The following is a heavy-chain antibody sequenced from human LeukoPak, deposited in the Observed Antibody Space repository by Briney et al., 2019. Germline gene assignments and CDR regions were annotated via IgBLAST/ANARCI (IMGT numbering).Heavy chain of an antibody. CDR2: ISGSGDST. CDR1: GFTFSSYA. V-gene: IGHV3-23*01. D-gene: IGHD3-10*01. Sequence: PGGSLRLSCAASGFTFSSYAMSWVRQAPGEGLDWVSGISGSGDSTYYADSAKGRFTISRDNSKNTLYLQINSLRAEDTAVYYCVKYKRGDGFPAGDFDIWGQGTMVTVSS. CDR3: VKYKRGDGFPAGDFDI. J-gene: IGHJ3*02.